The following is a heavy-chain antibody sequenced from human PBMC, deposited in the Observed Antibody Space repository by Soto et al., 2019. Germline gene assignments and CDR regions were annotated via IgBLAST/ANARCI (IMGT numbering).Heavy chain of an antibody. CDR1: GGTFSCYA. V-gene: IGHV1-69*12. D-gene: IGHD2-15*01. CDR3: ASVETQRYYSGMDV. J-gene: IGHJ6*02. CDR2: IIPIFRTA. Sequence: QVQLVQSGAEVKKPGSSVKVSCKASGGTFSCYAISWVRQAPGQGLEWMGGIIPIFRTADYARKFQGRVTITADESTSTAYMELSSLRSEDTAVYYCASVETQRYYSGMDVWGQGTTVTVSS.